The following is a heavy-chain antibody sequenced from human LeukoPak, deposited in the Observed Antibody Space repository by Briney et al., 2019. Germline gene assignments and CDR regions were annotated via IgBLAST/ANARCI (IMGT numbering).Heavy chain of an antibody. D-gene: IGHD3-9*01. J-gene: IGHJ4*02. V-gene: IGHV3-48*03. Sequence: PGGSLRLSCAASGFTFSSYEMNWVRQAPGKGLEWVSYISSSGSTIYYADSVKGRFTISRDNAKNSLYLQMNSLRAEDTAVYYCARTYYDILTGYRVIDYWGQGTLVTVSS. CDR1: GFTFSSYE. CDR3: ARTYYDILTGYRVIDY. CDR2: ISSSGSTI.